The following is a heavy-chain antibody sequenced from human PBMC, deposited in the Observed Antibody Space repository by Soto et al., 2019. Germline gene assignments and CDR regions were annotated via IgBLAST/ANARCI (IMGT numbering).Heavy chain of an antibody. CDR1: GYTFTSYA. J-gene: IGHJ4*02. V-gene: IGHV1-3*01. Sequence: QVQLVQSGAEVKKPGASVKVSCKASGYTFTSYAMHWVRQAPGQRLEWMGWINAGNGNTKYSQKFQGRVTITRDTSASTAYMELSSLRSEDTAVYYCARADGRYYYDSSGFEEALDYWGQGTLVTVSS. CDR3: ARADGRYYYDSSGFEEALDY. CDR2: INAGNGNT. D-gene: IGHD3-22*01.